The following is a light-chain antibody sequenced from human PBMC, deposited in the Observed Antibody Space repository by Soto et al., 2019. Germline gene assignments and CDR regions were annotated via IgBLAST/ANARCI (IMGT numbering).Light chain of an antibody. CDR2: DVS. J-gene: IGLJ2*01. CDR1: RSDVGGYNY. CDR3: CSYAGTYTV. Sequence: QSALTQPRSVSRSPGQSVTISCTGTRSDVGGYNYVSWYQQFPGKAPKLMIYDVSKRPSGVPHRFSGSKSGNTASLTISGLQAEDEADYYCCSYAGTYTVFGGGTKLTVL. V-gene: IGLV2-11*01.